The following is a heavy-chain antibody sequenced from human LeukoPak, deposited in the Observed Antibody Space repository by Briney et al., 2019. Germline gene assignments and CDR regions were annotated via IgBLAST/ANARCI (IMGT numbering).Heavy chain of an antibody. Sequence: GASVKVSCKASGGTFSSYAISWVRQATGQGLEWMGWMNPNTGNTGYAQKFQGRVTMTRSTSISTAYMDLSSLRSEDTAVYYCARGRCSGGSCSAFDYWGQGTLLTVSS. CDR2: MNPNTGNT. CDR3: ARGRCSGGSCSAFDY. V-gene: IGHV1-8*02. CDR1: GGTFSSYA. J-gene: IGHJ4*02. D-gene: IGHD2-15*01.